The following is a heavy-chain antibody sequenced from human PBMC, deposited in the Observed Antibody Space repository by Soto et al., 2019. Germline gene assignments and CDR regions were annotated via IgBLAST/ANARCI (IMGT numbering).Heavy chain of an antibody. CDR2: IYYSGST. CDR3: ARLVDIPLVRGVKGWYAFDI. J-gene: IGHJ3*02. CDR1: GGSISSYY. V-gene: IGHV4-59*08. D-gene: IGHD3-10*01. Sequence: QVQLQESGPGLVKPSETLSLTCTVSGGSISSYYWSWIRQPPGKGLEWIGYIYYSGSTNYNPSLNSLLTPSVHTSKNLFSLKLSSVTAADPAAYYCARLVDIPLVRGVKGWYAFDIWGQGTMVTVSS.